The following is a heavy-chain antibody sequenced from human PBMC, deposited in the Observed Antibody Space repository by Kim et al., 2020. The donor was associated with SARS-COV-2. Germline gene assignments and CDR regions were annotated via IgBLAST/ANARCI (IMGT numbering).Heavy chain of an antibody. J-gene: IGHJ6*02. V-gene: IGHV4-59*02. D-gene: IGHD1-1*01. CDR1: GASVRSHF. CDR3: GRAAGVQIWPHIPYALDV. CDR2: IFNTGIS. Sequence: SETLSLTCTVSGASVRSHFWIWIRQSPGKGLEWIGYIFNTGISSYNPSLGSRVSMSVDMSQNQVSLTVTSVTAADTAVYYCGRAAGVQIWPHIPYALDVWGQGTTVAVSS.